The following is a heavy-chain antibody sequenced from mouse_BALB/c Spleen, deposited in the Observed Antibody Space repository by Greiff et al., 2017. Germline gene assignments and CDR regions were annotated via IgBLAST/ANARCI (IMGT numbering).Heavy chain of an antibody. CDR1: GFTFSSYT. CDR3: ARHENHRYDVYYAMDY. V-gene: IGHV5-12-2*01. Sequence: EVHLVESGGGLVQPGGSLKLSCAASGFTFSSYTMSWVRQTPEKRLEWVAYISNGGGSTYYPDTVKGRFTISRDNAKNTLYLQMSSLKSEDTAMYYCARHENHRYDVYYAMDYWGQGTSVTVSS. J-gene: IGHJ4*01. CDR2: ISNGGGST. D-gene: IGHD2-14*01.